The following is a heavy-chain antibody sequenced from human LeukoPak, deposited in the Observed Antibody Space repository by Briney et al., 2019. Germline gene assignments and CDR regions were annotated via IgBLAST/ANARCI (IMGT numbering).Heavy chain of an antibody. D-gene: IGHD3-10*01. Sequence: SETLSPTCAVSSSSISSAYYWGWIQQPPGKRLEWIGIVYHSGSTYYNPSLKSRVTISVDTSKNQFFLRLTSVTAADTAVFYCARHSGDYYSAFHVWGQGTMVTVSS. V-gene: IGHV4-38-2*01. CDR2: VYHSGST. J-gene: IGHJ3*01. CDR3: ARHSGDYYSAFHV. CDR1: SSSISSAYY.